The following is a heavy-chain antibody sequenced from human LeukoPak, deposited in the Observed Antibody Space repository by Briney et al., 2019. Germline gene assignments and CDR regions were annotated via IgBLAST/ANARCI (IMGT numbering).Heavy chain of an antibody. CDR3: ARDWRVGVSVDAFDI. CDR1: GFTFSSYS. V-gene: IGHV3-21*01. J-gene: IGHJ3*02. D-gene: IGHD1-26*01. Sequence: GGSLRLSCAASGFTFSSYSMNWVRQAPGKGLEWVSSISSSSSYIYYADSVKGRFTISRDNAKNSLYLQMNSLRAEDTAVYYCARDWRVGVSVDAFDIWGQGTMVTVSS. CDR2: ISSSSSYI.